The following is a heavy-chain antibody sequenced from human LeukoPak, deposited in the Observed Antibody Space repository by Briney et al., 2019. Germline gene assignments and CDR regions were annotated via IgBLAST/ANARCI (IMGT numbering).Heavy chain of an antibody. V-gene: IGHV3-15*01. CDR2: IKSKVRGGTS. Sequence: GGSLRLSCSASGMTFTNAWMTWVRQAPGKGLEWVARIKSKVRGGTSDYAAPVKGRFTISRDDSEKKLNLQMNNLKSEDTALYYCTTDPVGIYDADYWGQGTLVTVSS. CDR3: TTDPVGIYDADY. J-gene: IGHJ4*02. D-gene: IGHD3-10*01. CDR1: GMTFTNAW.